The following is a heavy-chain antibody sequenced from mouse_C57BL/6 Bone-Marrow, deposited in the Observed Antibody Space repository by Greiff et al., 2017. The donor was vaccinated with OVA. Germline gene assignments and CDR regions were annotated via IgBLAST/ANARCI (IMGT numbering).Heavy chain of an antibody. J-gene: IGHJ1*03. Sequence: EVNVVESGGGLVQPGGSLSLSCAASGFTFTDYYMSWVRQPPGKALEWLGFIRNKANGYTTEYSASVKGRFTISRDNSQSILYLQMNALRAEDSATYYCASLDYYGSRNWYFDVWGTGTTVTVSS. CDR2: IRNKANGYTT. CDR1: GFTFTDYY. CDR3: ASLDYYGSRNWYFDV. D-gene: IGHD1-1*01. V-gene: IGHV7-3*01.